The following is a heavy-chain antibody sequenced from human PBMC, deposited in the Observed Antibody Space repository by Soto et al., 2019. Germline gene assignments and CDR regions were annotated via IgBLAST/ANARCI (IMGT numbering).Heavy chain of an antibody. Sequence: GGSLRLSCAASGFTFSDYYMSWIRQAPGKGLEWVSYISSSSSYTNYADSVKGRFTISRDNAKNSLYLQMNSLRAEDTAVYYCARDKVGGWYWGNDAFDIWGQGTMVTVSS. CDR2: ISSSSSYT. J-gene: IGHJ3*02. CDR1: GFTFSDYY. V-gene: IGHV3-11*06. D-gene: IGHD6-19*01. CDR3: ARDKVGGWYWGNDAFDI.